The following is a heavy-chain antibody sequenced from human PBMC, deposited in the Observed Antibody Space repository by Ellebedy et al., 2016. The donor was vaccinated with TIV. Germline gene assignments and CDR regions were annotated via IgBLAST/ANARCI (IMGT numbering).Heavy chain of an antibody. CDR1: GFTFSSYS. Sequence: GGSLRLXXAASGFTFSSYSMNWVRQAPGKGLEWVSSISSSSSYIYYADSVKGRFTISRDNAKNSLYLQMNSLRAEDTAVYYCAREAPNWFNPWGQGTLVTVSS. CDR2: ISSSSSYI. J-gene: IGHJ5*02. V-gene: IGHV3-21*01. CDR3: AREAPNWFNP.